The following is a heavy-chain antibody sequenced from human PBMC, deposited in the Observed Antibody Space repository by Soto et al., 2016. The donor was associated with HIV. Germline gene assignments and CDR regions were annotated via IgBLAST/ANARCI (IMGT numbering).Heavy chain of an antibody. CDR3: TRAKTSVRDFDWLSPYYYAMDV. Sequence: QVQLVQSGAEVKKPGSSVKVSCKASGGTFTTYPINWVRQAPGQGLEWMGGIIPILGTPNYAQKFQGRVTITADESTSTAYVDLSSLTSEDTAVYYCTRAKTSVRDFDWLSPYYYAMDVWGQGTTVTVSS. D-gene: IGHD3-9*01. V-gene: IGHV1-69*12. CDR2: IIPILGTP. CDR1: GGTFTTYP. J-gene: IGHJ6*02.